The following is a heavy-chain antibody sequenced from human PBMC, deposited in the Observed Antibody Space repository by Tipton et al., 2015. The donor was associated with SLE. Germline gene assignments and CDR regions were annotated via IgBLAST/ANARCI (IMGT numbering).Heavy chain of an antibody. Sequence: QYGAEVKKPGASVKGSCKASGYTFTGYYMHWVRQTPGQGLEWMGRINPNSGGTSYAQKFQGRVTMTRDTSISTAYMELSRLRSDDTAVYYCAGDEKQPDWGQGTLVTVSS. CDR2: INPNSGGT. CDR3: AGDEKQPD. J-gene: IGHJ4*02. D-gene: IGHD6-13*01. V-gene: IGHV1-2*06. CDR1: GYTFTGYY.